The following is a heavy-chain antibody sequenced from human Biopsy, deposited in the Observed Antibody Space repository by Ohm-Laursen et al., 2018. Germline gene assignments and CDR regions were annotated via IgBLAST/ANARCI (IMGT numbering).Heavy chain of an antibody. CDR1: GFSISSGFH. J-gene: IGHJ4*02. D-gene: IGHD2-15*01. CDR3: ARMKGRGYFDY. Sequence: SDTLSLTCGVSGFSISSGFHWAWIRQPPGKGLERIGFTYRTGTTTYNPSFKSRVAMAVDTSKNQFSLTLNSVTAADTAVYYCARMKGRGYFDYWGQGTLVIVSS. V-gene: IGHV4-38-2*01. CDR2: TYRTGTT.